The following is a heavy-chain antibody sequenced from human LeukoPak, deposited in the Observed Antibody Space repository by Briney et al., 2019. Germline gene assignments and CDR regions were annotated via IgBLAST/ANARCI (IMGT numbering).Heavy chain of an antibody. D-gene: IGHD3-10*01. CDR3: AGVHGSGTPYPRGFDY. V-gene: IGHV5-51*01. CDR2: IYPGDSDT. Sequence: RGESLKISCKGSGYSFTSYWIGWVRPMPGKGLEWMGIIYPGDSDTRYSPSFQGQVTISADKSISTAYLQWSSLKASDTAMYYCAGVHGSGTPYPRGFDYWGQGTLVTVSS. CDR1: GYSFTSYW. J-gene: IGHJ4*02.